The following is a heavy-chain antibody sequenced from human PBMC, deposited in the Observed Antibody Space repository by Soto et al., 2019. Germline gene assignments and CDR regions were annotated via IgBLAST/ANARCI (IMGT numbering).Heavy chain of an antibody. Sequence: PGGSLRLSCVASGFTVTHYWMHWVRQAPGKGLVWVSYISSDGSNTNYADSVKGRFTISRDNAKNSLYLQMNSLRAEDTAVYYCARDQLYYNDISGRPLNAFDVWGQGTMVTVSS. J-gene: IGHJ3*01. V-gene: IGHV3-74*01. CDR1: GFTVTHYW. D-gene: IGHD3-22*01. CDR2: ISSDGSNT. CDR3: ARDQLYYNDISGRPLNAFDV.